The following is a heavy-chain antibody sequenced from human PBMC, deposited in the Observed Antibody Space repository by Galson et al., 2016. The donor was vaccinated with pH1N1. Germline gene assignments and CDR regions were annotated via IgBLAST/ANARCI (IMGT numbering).Heavy chain of an antibody. CDR2: ISSYGGSP. D-gene: IGHD3-3*01. Sequence: SLRLSCAASGFTFSNHAMHWVRQAPGKGLEYVAGISSYGGSPQYANSVKDRFIISRVNTKNTLYLQMGSLRVEDMAVYYCARSLNYDSWSGYSDYSMDVWGQGTTVTVS. J-gene: IGHJ6*02. V-gene: IGHV3-64*01. CDR3: ARSLNYDSWSGYSDYSMDV. CDR1: GFTFSNHA.